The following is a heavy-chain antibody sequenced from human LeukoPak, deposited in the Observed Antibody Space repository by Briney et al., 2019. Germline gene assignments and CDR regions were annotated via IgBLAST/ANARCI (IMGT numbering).Heavy chain of an antibody. CDR1: GGTFSSYA. CDR2: IIAMRFTV. V-gene: IGHV1-69*04. J-gene: IGHJ6*02. CDR3: ARANWGVKVTGDYYYYGMDV. Sequence: SVTVSCKASGGTFSSYASSRVRQAPGEGLEWMGRIIAMRFTVNYPQQFQGTLTITADNSTSTAYMELSRLRSDDTAVYYCARANWGVKVTGDYYYYGMDVWGQGTTVTVSS. D-gene: IGHD3-9*01.